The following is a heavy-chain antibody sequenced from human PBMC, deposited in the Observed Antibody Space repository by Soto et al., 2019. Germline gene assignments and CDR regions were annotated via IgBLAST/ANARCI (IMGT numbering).Heavy chain of an antibody. V-gene: IGHV3-23*01. CDR2: ISATGSRT. CDR3: AKETAAFDH. CDR1: GFSFSTYA. Sequence: EVRLLDSGGGLVQPGGSLRLSCAASGFSFSTYAMSWVRQAPGKGLEWVSSISATGSRTFYADSVEGRFTISRDNSKKTVYLQRSSLRPEDSAVYYCAKETAAFDHWGQGTLVTVSS. D-gene: IGHD2-15*01. J-gene: IGHJ4*02.